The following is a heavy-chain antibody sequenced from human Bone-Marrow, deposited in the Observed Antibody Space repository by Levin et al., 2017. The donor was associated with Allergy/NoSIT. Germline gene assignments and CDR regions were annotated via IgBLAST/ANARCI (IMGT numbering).Heavy chain of an antibody. V-gene: IGHV5-51*01. Sequence: LGESLKISCKVSGFSFTSYWVAWVRQMPGKGLEWMGIIYPGDSDTRYSPSFQGQVTISADKSISVAYLQWTSLKASDTATYYCAGLERGSGSHYKFWGQGTLVTVSS. D-gene: IGHD3-10*01. CDR3: AGLERGSGSHYKF. J-gene: IGHJ4*02. CDR1: GFSFTSYW. CDR2: IYPGDSDT.